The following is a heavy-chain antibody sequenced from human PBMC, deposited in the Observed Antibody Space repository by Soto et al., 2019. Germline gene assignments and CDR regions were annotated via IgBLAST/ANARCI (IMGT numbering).Heavy chain of an antibody. CDR3: ARPAAEESEFFDY. D-gene: IGHD6-25*01. V-gene: IGHV1-69*01. J-gene: IGHJ4*02. Sequence: QAQLVQSGAEVKKPGSSVKVSCKASGGIFSKFGISWVRQAPGQGLEWMGGIIPMFGTAHYAQKFQGRVTIIADESTTTVYMELSSLRSEDTAVYYCARPAAEESEFFDYWGQGTLVTVSS. CDR2: IIPMFGTA. CDR1: GGIFSKFG.